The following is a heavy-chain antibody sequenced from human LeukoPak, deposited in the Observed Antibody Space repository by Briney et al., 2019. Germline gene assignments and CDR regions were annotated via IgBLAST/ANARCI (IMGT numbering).Heavy chain of an antibody. D-gene: IGHD5/OR15-5a*01. CDR3: ARLLRGSLDY. CDR1: GFTFSSNS. J-gene: IGHJ4*02. Sequence: GSLRLSCAASGFTFSSNSMNWVRQAPGKGLEWVSYISSSSTTIHYADSVKGRFTVSRDNGKNSLYLQMNSLRAEDTAVYYCARLLRGSLDYWGQGSQVTVSS. CDR2: ISSSSTTI. V-gene: IGHV3-48*01.